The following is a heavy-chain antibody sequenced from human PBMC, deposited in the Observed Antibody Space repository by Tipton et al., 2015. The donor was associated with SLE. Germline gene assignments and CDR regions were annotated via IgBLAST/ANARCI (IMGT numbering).Heavy chain of an antibody. D-gene: IGHD6-19*01. Sequence: VQLVQSGAEVKKPGSSVKVSCKASGGTFSSYAISWVRQAPGQGLEWMGGIIPIFGTANYAQKFQGRITITTDESTTTAYMTLNRLTSADTAVYYCARDTSDWPLGFWGQGTLITVSS. J-gene: IGHJ4*02. V-gene: IGHV1-69*01. CDR1: GGTFSSYA. CDR3: ARDTSDWPLGF. CDR2: IIPIFGTA.